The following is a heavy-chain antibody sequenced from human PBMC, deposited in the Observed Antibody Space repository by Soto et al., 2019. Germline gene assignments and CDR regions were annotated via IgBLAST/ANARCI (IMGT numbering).Heavy chain of an antibody. CDR3: ARDTAMVTGYYYYGMDV. CDR2: IYSGGST. J-gene: IGHJ6*02. V-gene: IGHV3-53*01. CDR1: GFTVSSNY. Sequence: EVQLVESGGGLIQPGGSLRLSCAASGFTVSSNYMSWVRQAPGKGLEWVSVIYSGGSTYYADSVKGRFTIPRDNSKNTLYLQMNSLRAEDTAVYYCARDTAMVTGYYYYGMDVWGQGTTVTVSS. D-gene: IGHD5-18*01.